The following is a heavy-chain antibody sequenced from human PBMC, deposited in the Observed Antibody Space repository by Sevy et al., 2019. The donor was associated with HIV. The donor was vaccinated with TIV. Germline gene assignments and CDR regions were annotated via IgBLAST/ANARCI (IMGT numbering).Heavy chain of an antibody. V-gene: IGHV3-30*18. CDR3: AKDFTGYNGMDV. J-gene: IGHJ6*02. CDR1: GIIFTTSG. D-gene: IGHD3-9*01. Sequence: GGSLRLSCAVSGIIFTTSGMHWVRQAPGKGLEWVAVISYDGRNKFYGDSVKGRFTISRDNSKNILYLQMNSLRVEDTAGYYCAKDFTGYNGMDVWGQGTMVTVSS. CDR2: ISYDGRNK.